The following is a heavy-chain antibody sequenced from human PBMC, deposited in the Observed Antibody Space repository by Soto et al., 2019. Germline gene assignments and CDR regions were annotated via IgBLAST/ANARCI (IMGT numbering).Heavy chain of an antibody. CDR1: GYTFTSYA. V-gene: IGHV1-3*01. CDR2: VNAGDGNT. D-gene: IGHD3-10*01. J-gene: IGHJ6*03. CDR3: ARGIMPEVRGRTYYSYYSIDV. Sequence: GASVKVSCKASGYTFTSYAIHWLRQAPGQRLEWMGRVNAGDGNTKYSDNFQGRVTITRDTSASTAYMELSSLRSGDTAVYYCARGIMPEVRGRTYYSYYSIDVWGKGPTVPVPS.